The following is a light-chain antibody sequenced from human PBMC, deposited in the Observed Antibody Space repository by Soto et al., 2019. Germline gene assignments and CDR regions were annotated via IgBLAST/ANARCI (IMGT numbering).Light chain of an antibody. V-gene: IGLV2-11*01. CDR2: DVT. J-gene: IGLJ1*01. CDR1: SSDVGGYNY. Sequence: QSVLTQPRSVSGSPGQSVTISCTGTSSDVGGYNYVSWYQHHPGKAPKLMIYDVTKRPSGVRDRFSVSKSGNTASLTISGLQAEDEADYYCCSYAGSYTYVFGTGTKVTVL. CDR3: CSYAGSYTYV.